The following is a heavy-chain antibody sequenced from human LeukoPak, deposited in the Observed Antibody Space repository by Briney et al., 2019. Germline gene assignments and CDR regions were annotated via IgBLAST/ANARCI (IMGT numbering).Heavy chain of an antibody. CDR3: ARLLRVGYCSTTTCNWFDP. V-gene: IGHV4-39*07. CDR2: IYYSGST. D-gene: IGHD2-2*03. J-gene: IGHJ5*02. CDR1: GGSISSSSYY. Sequence: SETLSLTSTVSGGSISSSSYYWGWIRQPPGKGLEWIGSIYYSGSTYYNPSLKSRVTISVDTSKNQFSLKLSSVTAADTAVYYCARLLRVGYCSTTTCNWFDPWGQGTLVTVSS.